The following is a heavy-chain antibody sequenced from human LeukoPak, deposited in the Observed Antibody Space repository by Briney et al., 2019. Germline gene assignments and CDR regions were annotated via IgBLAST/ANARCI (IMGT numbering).Heavy chain of an antibody. CDR1: GFTFSNNW. Sequence: PGGSLRLSCAASGFTFSNNWMHWVRQAPGKGLVWVSRISADGSSTSYADSVKGRFTISRDNAKNSLYLQMNSLRAEDTAVYYCARDPLFGYSGYDGYYYYYMDVWGKGTTVTVSS. J-gene: IGHJ6*03. CDR3: ARDPLFGYSGYDGYYYYYMDV. D-gene: IGHD5-12*01. CDR2: ISADGSST. V-gene: IGHV3-74*01.